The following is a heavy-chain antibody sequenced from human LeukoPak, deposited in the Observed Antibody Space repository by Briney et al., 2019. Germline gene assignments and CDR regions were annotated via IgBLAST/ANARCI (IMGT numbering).Heavy chain of an antibody. V-gene: IGHV4-59*01. J-gene: IGHJ4*02. CDR2: IYYSGST. CDR1: GGSISSYY. Sequence: SETLPLTCTVSGGSISSYYWSWIRQPPGKGLEWMGYIYYSGSTNYNPSLKSRVTISVDTSKNQFSLKPSSVTAADTAVYYCAGQYCSSTTCYDLFDYWGQGTLVTVSS. CDR3: AGQYCSSTTCYDLFDY. D-gene: IGHD2-2*01.